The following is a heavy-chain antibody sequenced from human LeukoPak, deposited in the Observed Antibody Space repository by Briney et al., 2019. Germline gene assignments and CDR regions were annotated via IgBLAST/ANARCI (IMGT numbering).Heavy chain of an antibody. J-gene: IGHJ4*02. CDR1: VYTFATYG. CDR2: ISSNTGKT. V-gene: IGHV1-18*01. CDR3: AKVAGDRMDY. D-gene: IGHD6-13*01. Sequence: GASVKVSCKASVYTFATYGFCWVRQAPGHGLEWMGWISSNTGKTDYAQKFQGRVTLTTDTSTSTVYMELRSLRPDDTALYYCAKVAGDRMDYWGQGTLLTVSS.